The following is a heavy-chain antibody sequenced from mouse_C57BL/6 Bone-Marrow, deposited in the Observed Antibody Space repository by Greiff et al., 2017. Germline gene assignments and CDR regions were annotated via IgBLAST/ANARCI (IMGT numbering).Heavy chain of an antibody. D-gene: IGHD2-4*01. J-gene: IGHJ1*03. CDR1: GYTFTSYW. CDR3: ARKIYDYYWYFDV. Sequence: QVQLQQPGTELVKPGASVKLSCKASGYTFTSYWMHWVQQRPGQGLEWIGNINPSNGGNNYNEKFKSKATLTVDKSSSTAYMQLSSLTSEDSAVYYCARKIYDYYWYFDVWGTGTTVTVSS. CDR2: INPSNGGN. V-gene: IGHV1-53*01.